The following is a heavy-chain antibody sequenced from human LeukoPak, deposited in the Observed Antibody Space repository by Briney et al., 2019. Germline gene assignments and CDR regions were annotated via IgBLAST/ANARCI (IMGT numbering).Heavy chain of an antibody. CDR1: GGSISSYY. Sequence: SETLSLTCTVSGGSISSYYWSWIRQPPGKGLEWIGYIYYSGSTNYNPSLKSRVTISVDTSKNQFSLKLSSVTAADTAVYNCARVKYGDYYYYYMDVWGKGTTVTVSS. V-gene: IGHV4-59*01. CDR2: IYYSGST. CDR3: ARVKYGDYYYYYMDV. J-gene: IGHJ6*03. D-gene: IGHD4-17*01.